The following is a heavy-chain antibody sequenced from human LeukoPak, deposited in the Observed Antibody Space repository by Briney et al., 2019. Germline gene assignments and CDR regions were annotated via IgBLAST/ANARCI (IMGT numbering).Heavy chain of an antibody. CDR3: ARDGRSGYDCGFHFDY. Sequence: GGSLRLSCAASGFTLSDYAMHWVRQAPGKGLEWVAGVSYDGSNKYYADSVKGRFTISRDDSKNSLYLQVNSLRGEDTAVYYCARDGRSGYDCGFHFDYWGLGTLVTVSS. CDR1: GFTLSDYA. CDR2: VSYDGSNK. V-gene: IGHV3-30*04. J-gene: IGHJ4*02. D-gene: IGHD5-12*01.